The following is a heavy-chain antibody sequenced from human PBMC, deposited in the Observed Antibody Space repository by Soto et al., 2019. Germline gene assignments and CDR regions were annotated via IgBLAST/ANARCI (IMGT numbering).Heavy chain of an antibody. CDR2: ISGYNGNT. V-gene: IGHV1-18*01. CDR3: AREIPTTVTSSAFDM. D-gene: IGHD4-17*01. J-gene: IGHJ3*02. Sequence: QAQLVQSGGEVKKPGASVKVSCKASGYTFTSYGVTWVRQAPGQGLEWMGWISGYNGNTNYAQKFQGRVTMTTDTSTNTGYMELRSLRSDDTAVYYCAREIPTTVTSSAFDMWGQGTMVTVSS. CDR1: GYTFTSYG.